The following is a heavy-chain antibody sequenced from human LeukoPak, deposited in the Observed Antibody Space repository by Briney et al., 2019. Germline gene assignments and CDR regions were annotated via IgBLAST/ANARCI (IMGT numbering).Heavy chain of an antibody. CDR2: ISWNSANM. J-gene: IGHJ4*02. V-gene: IGHV3-9*01. CDR1: GFTFDDYA. Sequence: PGGSLRLSCAASGFTFDDYAMHWVRQVPGKGLEWVSGISWNSANMGYVDSVKGRFTISRDNAKKSLYLQMNSLRAEDTALYYCAKEIHAARDYFYDSSGPSGSFDSWGQGTLVTVSS. CDR3: AKEIHAARDYFYDSSGPSGSFDS. D-gene: IGHD3-22*01.